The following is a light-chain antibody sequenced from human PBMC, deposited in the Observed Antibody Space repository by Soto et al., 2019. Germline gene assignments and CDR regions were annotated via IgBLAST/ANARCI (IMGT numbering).Light chain of an antibody. J-gene: IGKJ5*01. CDR1: QSVSSSY. V-gene: IGKV3D-20*02. CDR3: QQRSNWPIT. Sequence: EILLTQSPATLSFCPSEIAPLSFRASQSVSSSYLAWYQQKPGLAPRLLIYGASSRATGIPDRFSGSGSGTDFTLTISSLEPEDFVVYYCQQRSNWPITFGQGTRLEI. CDR2: GAS.